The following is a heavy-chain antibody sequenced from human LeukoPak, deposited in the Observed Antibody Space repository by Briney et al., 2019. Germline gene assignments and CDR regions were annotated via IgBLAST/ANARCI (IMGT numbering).Heavy chain of an antibody. CDR3: ASIYCSSTSCYGFDY. CDR1: GGSMSSGDYC. J-gene: IGHJ4*02. CDR2: IYYSGST. Sequence: SQTLSLTCTVSGGSMSSGDYCWSWIRQPPGKGLEWIGYIYYSGSTYHNPSLKSRVTIPVDTSKNQFSLKLSSVTAADTAVYYCASIYCSSTSCYGFDYWGQGTLVTVSS. V-gene: IGHV4-30-4*01. D-gene: IGHD2-2*01.